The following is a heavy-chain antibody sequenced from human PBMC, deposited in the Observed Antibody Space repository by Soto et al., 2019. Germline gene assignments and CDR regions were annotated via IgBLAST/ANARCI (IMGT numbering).Heavy chain of an antibody. J-gene: IGHJ4*02. CDR2: IYHSGST. Sequence: SETLSLTCAVSGGSISSSNWWNWVRQPPGKGLEWIGYIYHSGSTYYNPSLKSRVTISVDRSKNQFSLKLSSVTAADTAVYYCARVSDFYDSSGYSGYFDSWGQGTLVSV. CDR1: GGSISSSNW. V-gene: IGHV4-4*02. CDR3: ARVSDFYDSSGYSGYFDS. D-gene: IGHD3-22*01.